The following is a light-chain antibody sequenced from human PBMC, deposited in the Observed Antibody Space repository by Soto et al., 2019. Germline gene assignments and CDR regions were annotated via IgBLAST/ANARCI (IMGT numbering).Light chain of an antibody. J-gene: IGKJ4*01. CDR2: GAS. CDR3: QQYGSSPVT. V-gene: IGKV3-20*01. Sequence: EMVLTQSPGTLSLSPGERATLSCRASQSVSNNYLAWYQQRPGQAPRLLIYGASSGATGIPDRFSGSGSGADFTLTIIRLEPEDFAVYYCQQYGSSPVTFGGGTKVEIK. CDR1: QSVSNNY.